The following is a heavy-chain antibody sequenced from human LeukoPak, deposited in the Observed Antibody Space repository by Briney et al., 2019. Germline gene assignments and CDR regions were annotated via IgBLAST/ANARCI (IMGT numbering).Heavy chain of an antibody. J-gene: IGHJ4*02. CDR3: VSFYETY. CDR1: GFTFTNYW. CDR2: INSDGSWT. Sequence: GGSLRLSCVVSGFTFTNYWMQWVRQVPGKGLVWVSHINSDGSWTSYADSVKGRFTISKDNAKNTVYLQMNNLRAEDTAVYYCVSFYETYWGRGTLVTVSS. V-gene: IGHV3-74*01. D-gene: IGHD2-2*01.